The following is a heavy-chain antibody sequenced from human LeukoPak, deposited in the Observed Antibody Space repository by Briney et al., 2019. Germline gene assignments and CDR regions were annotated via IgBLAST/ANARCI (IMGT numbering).Heavy chain of an antibody. V-gene: IGHV3-30*02. D-gene: IGHD5-18*01. J-gene: IGHJ4*02. CDR1: GFIFSNFG. Sequence: TGGSLRLSCAASGFIFSNFGMHWVRQAPGKGLEWVAFIQYDGGDKYYADSVKGRFTISRDNAKNSVYLQMNSLRAEDTAVYYCARDCERGYSYGLCWGQGTLVTVSS. CDR2: IQYDGGDK. CDR3: ARDCERGYSYGLC.